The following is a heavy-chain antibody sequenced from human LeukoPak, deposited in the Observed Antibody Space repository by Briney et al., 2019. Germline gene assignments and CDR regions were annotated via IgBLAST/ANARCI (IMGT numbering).Heavy chain of an antibody. CDR1: GGSFSGYY. Sequence: SETLSLTCAVYGGSFSGYYWSWIRQPPGKGLEWIGEINHSGSTNYNPSLKSRVTISVDTSKNQFSLKLSSVTAADTAVYYCARGCPAPPYYDFWGGYYPSYYYYYMDVWGKGTTVTVSS. CDR3: ARGCPAPPYYDFWGGYYPSYYYYYMDV. CDR2: INHSGST. V-gene: IGHV4-34*01. D-gene: IGHD3-3*01. J-gene: IGHJ6*03.